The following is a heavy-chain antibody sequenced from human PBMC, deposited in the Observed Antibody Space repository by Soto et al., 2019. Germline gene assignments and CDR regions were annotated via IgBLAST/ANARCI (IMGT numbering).Heavy chain of an antibody. CDR1: GGSISSGGYY. V-gene: IGHV4-31*03. CDR3: ASCFGVAAAGPFDY. Sequence: QVQLQESGPGLVKPSQTLSLTCTVSGGSISSGGYYWSWIRQHPGKGLEWIGYIYYSGSTCYNPSLKSRMTRSVDTFKNQFSLKLSSVTAADTAVYYWASCFGVAAAGPFDYWGQGTLVTVSS. CDR2: IYYSGST. D-gene: IGHD6-13*01. J-gene: IGHJ4*02.